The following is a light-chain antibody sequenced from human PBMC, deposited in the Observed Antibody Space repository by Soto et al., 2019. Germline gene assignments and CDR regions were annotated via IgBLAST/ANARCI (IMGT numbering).Light chain of an antibody. CDR3: QHYNNWPLT. Sequence: EIVMTQSPATLSVSPGERSSLSCMAIQSVSRNLAWYQQRPGKTPRLLIYATSTRATGIPARFSGSGSATEFTLTISSLQSEDFEVYYCQHYNNWPLTCGGGTKVDIK. CDR1: QSVSRN. J-gene: IGKJ4*01. CDR2: ATS. V-gene: IGKV3-15*01.